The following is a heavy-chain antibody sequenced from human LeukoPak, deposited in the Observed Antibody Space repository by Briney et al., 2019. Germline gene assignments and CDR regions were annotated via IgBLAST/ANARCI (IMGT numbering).Heavy chain of an antibody. CDR3: ARHLWSGSYSFGMDA. Sequence: SETLSLTCTVSGGSISSYYWSWIRQPPGKGLEWIGYIYYSGSTSYNPSLKSRVTISVDTSKNQFSLKLSSVTAADTAVYYCARHLWSGSYSFGMDAWGQGTTVTVSS. D-gene: IGHD3-10*01. CDR1: GGSISSYY. CDR2: IYYSGST. V-gene: IGHV4-59*08. J-gene: IGHJ6*02.